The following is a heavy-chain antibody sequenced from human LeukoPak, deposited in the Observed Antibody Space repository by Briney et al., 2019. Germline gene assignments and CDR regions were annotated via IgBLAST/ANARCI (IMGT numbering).Heavy chain of an antibody. D-gene: IGHD3-22*01. V-gene: IGHV1-2*02. J-gene: IGHJ4*02. CDR3: ARHYYDSSGYGY. Sequence: ASVKVSCKASGYTFTGYYMHWVRQAPGQGHEWMGWINPNSGGTNYAQKFQGRVTMTRDTSISTAYMELSRLRSDDTAVYYCARHYYDSSGYGYWGQGTLVTVSS. CDR1: GYTFTGYY. CDR2: INPNSGGT.